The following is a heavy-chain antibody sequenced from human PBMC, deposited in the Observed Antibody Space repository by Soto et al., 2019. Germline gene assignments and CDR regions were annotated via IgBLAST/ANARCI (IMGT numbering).Heavy chain of an antibody. V-gene: IGHV4-61*05. D-gene: IGHD5-12*01. CDR1: GDSISSNSHY. CDR2: IYYSGST. J-gene: IGHJ6*02. CDR3: AGEMATIGYYGMDV. Sequence: SETLSLTCTVSGDSISSNSHYWGWIRQPPGKGLEWIGYIYYSGSTNYNPSLKSRVTISVDTSKNQFSLKLSSVTAADTAVYYCAGEMATIGYYGMDVWGQGTTVT.